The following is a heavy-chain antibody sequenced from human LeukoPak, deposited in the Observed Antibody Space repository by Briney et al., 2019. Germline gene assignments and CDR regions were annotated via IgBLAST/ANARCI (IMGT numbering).Heavy chain of an antibody. D-gene: IGHD3-10*01. CDR3: ARDQTLWSAPRYMDV. J-gene: IGHJ6*03. Sequence: ASVKVSCKASGYNFTGYYIHWVRQAPGQGLEWMGWINPTSGGTKYAQKFQGRVTMTWDTSISTAYMDLSRLRSDDTAVYFCARDQTLWSAPRYMDVWGKGTTVTVSS. CDR1: GYNFTGYY. V-gene: IGHV1-2*02. CDR2: INPTSGGT.